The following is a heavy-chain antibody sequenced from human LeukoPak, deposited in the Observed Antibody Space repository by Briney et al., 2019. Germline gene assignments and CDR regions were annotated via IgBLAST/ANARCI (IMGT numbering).Heavy chain of an antibody. CDR2: ISGSGDNT. Sequence: GRSLRLSCAASGFTFSSHGMSWVRQAPGKGLEWVSTISGSGDNTYYADSVKGRFTISRDNSKNTLYLQMNSLRAEDTAVYYCARVTYGSGTYGAFDYWGQGTLVTVSS. D-gene: IGHD3-10*01. V-gene: IGHV3-23*01. CDR1: GFTFSSHG. J-gene: IGHJ4*02. CDR3: ARVTYGSGTYGAFDY.